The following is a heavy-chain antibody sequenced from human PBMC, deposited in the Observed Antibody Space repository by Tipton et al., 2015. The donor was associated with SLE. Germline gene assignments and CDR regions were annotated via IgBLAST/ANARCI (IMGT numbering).Heavy chain of an antibody. CDR1: SSSSYY. CDR3: AKDDWRDGSLWGSYRPFDY. V-gene: IGHV3-23*01. D-gene: IGHD3-16*02. CDR2: ISGSGGST. Sequence: SSSSYYWGWVRQAPGKGLEWVSAISGSGGSTYYADSVKGRFTISRDNSKNTLYLQMNSLRAEDTAVYYCAKDDWRDGSLWGSYRPFDYWGQGTLVTVSS. J-gene: IGHJ4*02.